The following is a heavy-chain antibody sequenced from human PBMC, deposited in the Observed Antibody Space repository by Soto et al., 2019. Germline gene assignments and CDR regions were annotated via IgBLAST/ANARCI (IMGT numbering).Heavy chain of an antibody. CDR3: ARAIVRIVVVPAAMADDYYYYMDV. J-gene: IGHJ6*03. D-gene: IGHD2-2*01. CDR1: GGSISSGGYY. Sequence: SETLSLTCTVSGGSISSGGYYWSWIRQHPGKGLEWIGYIYYSGSTYYNPSLKSRVTISVDTSKNQFSLKLSSVTAADTAVYYCARAIVRIVVVPAAMADDYYYYMDVWGKGTTVTVS. CDR2: IYYSGST. V-gene: IGHV4-31*03.